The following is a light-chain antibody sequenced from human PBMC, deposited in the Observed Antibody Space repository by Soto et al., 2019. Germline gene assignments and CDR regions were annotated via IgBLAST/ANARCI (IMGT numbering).Light chain of an antibody. CDR3: QQGYSTTPIT. CDR2: GAS. Sequence: DIQMIQSPSPPSAAIRDRVTLTFRANQSIKNYLNWYQHKPGAAPKLLIFGASNLESGVPSRFSGSGSGTEFTLSISSLQPEDFATYYCQQGYSTTPITFGQGTRLEIK. V-gene: IGKV1-39*01. J-gene: IGKJ5*01. CDR1: QSIKNY.